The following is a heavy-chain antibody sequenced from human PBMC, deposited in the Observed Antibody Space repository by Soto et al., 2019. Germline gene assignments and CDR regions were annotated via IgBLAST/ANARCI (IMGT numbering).Heavy chain of an antibody. D-gene: IGHD6-13*01. J-gene: IGHJ4*02. CDR3: ARDPPQPGIAAAGTFY. CDR2: ISSSSSYT. V-gene: IGHV3-11*05. Sequence: GGSLRLSCAASGFTFSDYYMSWIRQAPGKGLEWVSYISSSSSYTNYADSVKGRFTISRDNAKNSLYLQMNSLRAEDTAVYYCARDPPQPGIAAAGTFYWGQGTLVTVSS. CDR1: GFTFSDYY.